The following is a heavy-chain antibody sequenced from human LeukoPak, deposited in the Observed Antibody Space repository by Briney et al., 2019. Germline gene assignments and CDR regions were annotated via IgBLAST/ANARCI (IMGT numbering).Heavy chain of an antibody. Sequence: ASVKVSCKASGGTFSSYAISWVRPAPGQGLEWMGGIIPIFGTANYAQKFQGRVTITADESTSTAYMELSSLGSEDTAVYYCARGGRIAVAGTWIWFDPWGQGTLVTVSS. J-gene: IGHJ5*02. CDR3: ARGGRIAVAGTWIWFDP. CDR2: IIPIFGTA. V-gene: IGHV1-69*13. D-gene: IGHD6-19*01. CDR1: GGTFSSYA.